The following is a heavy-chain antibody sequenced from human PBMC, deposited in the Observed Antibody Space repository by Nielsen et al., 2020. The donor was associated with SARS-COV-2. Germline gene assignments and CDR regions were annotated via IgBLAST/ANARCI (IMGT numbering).Heavy chain of an antibody. V-gene: IGHV3-23*01. J-gene: IGHJ4*02. Sequence: GESLKISCAVSGFIFSSCAMSWVRQAPGKSLEWVPTISGSDSTYYADSVKGRFTISRDNSKNTVYLQMNSLRADDTAGYYCARGRGKYCGGDCYLFDDWGQGTLVTVSS. CDR2: ISGSDST. CDR1: GFIFSSCA. CDR3: ARGRGKYCGGDCYLFDD. D-gene: IGHD2-21*02.